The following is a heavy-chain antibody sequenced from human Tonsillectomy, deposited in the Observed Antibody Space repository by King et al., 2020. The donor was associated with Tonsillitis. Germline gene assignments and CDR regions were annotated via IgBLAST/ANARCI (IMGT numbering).Heavy chain of an antibody. J-gene: IGHJ3*02. CDR1: GFTLSTYA. CDR2: ITGSGDMT. Sequence: VQLVESGGGLAQPGGSLRLSCATSGFTLSTYALSWVRQAPGKRLEWVSSITGSGDMTYYPDSVKGRFTISRDNSKNTMYLQMNSLRAEDTAVYYCASDYYNSSTYYHHGEVFDIWGQGTMVTVSS. D-gene: IGHD3-22*01. CDR3: ASDYYNSSTYYHHGEVFDI. V-gene: IGHV3-23*04.